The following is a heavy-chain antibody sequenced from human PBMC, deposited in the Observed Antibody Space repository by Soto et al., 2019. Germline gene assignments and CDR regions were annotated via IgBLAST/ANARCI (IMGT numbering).Heavy chain of an antibody. CDR3: ARAGDCTNGVCYLTGPMDV. J-gene: IGHJ6*02. D-gene: IGHD2-8*01. Sequence: ASVKVSCKASGYTFTGYYMHWLRQAPGQGLEWMGWINPNSGGTNYAQKFQGRVTMTRDTSISTAYMELSRLRSDDTAVYYCARAGDCTNGVCYLTGPMDVWGQGTTVTVSS. CDR1: GYTFTGYY. V-gene: IGHV1-2*02. CDR2: INPNSGGT.